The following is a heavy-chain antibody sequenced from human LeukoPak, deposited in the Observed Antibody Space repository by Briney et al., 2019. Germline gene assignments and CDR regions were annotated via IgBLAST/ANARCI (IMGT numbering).Heavy chain of an antibody. CDR1: GFTFSTYN. CDR3: ARYISGSHYRGVY. D-gene: IGHD1-26*01. J-gene: IGHJ4*02. CDR2: ISSSSSTK. Sequence: AGGSLRLSCAASGFTFSTYNMIWLRQAPGRGLEWLSYISSSSSTKLYTDSVKGRFTISRDNAKNSLYLQMNSLRAEDTAVYYCARYISGSHYRGVYWGQGTLVTVSS. V-gene: IGHV3-48*04.